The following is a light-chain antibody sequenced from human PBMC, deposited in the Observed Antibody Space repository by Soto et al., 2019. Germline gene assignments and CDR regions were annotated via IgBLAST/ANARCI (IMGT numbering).Light chain of an antibody. V-gene: IGKV1-33*01. CDR2: DAY. J-gene: IGKJ3*01. CDR3: QQYNKSTLT. CDR1: QDIRNY. Sequence: DIQITQCPSSLSASVGDRVTITCHASQDIRNYLNWYPQKPGKAPKTLIYDAYNLETGVRSRFSGSGSGTDFTFTISSLQPEDIAVYYCQQYNKSTLTFGPGTQVDIK.